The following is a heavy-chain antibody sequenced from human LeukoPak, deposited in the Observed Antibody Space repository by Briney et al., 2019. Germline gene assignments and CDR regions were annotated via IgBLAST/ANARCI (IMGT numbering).Heavy chain of an antibody. CDR3: ARTTDFDY. Sequence: GGSLRLSCAASGFTFSSYGMHWVRQAPGKGLEWVSYISSFGSTIYYTDSVKGRFTISRDNARNSLYLQVNSLRAEDTAVYYCARTTDFDYWGQGTLVTVSS. CDR2: ISSFGSTI. D-gene: IGHD4-17*01. CDR1: GFTFSSYG. V-gene: IGHV3-48*04. J-gene: IGHJ4*02.